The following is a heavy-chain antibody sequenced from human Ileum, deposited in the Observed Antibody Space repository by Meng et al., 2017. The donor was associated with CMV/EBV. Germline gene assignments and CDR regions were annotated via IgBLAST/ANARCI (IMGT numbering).Heavy chain of an antibody. J-gene: IGHJ4*02. CDR3: ASWYFDY. CDR2: TYYRSKWYN. CDR1: GDNVSSNSGA. V-gene: IGHV6-1*01. Sequence: LPCAISGDNVSSNSGAWHWIRQSPSRGLEWLGKTYYRSKWYNDYAVSVKSRITITSDTSKNQFSLQLNSVTPEDTAVYYCASWYFDYWGQGTLVTVSS.